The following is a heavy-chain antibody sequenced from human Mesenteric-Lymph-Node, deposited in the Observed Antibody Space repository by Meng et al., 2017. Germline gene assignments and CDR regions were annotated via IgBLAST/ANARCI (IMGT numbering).Heavy chain of an antibody. CDR3: ARDRKHYGERGWFDP. J-gene: IGHJ5*02. D-gene: IGHD4-17*01. CDR1: GGSISSGDYY. Sequence: QVQLQQWGAGLVKPSQTLSLTCSVSGGSISSGDYYWSWIRQPPGKGLEWIGYIYYSGSTYSNASLKSRVTISIDRSKNQFSLKLSSVTAADTAVYYCARDRKHYGERGWFDPWGQGTLVTVSS. V-gene: IGHV4-30-4*01. CDR2: IYYSGST.